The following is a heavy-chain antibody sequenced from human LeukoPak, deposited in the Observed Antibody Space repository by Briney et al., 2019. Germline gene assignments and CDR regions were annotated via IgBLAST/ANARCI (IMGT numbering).Heavy chain of an antibody. D-gene: IGHD6-6*01. CDR2: IYHSGST. CDR1: GYSISSGYH. Sequence: SETLSLTCTVSGYSISSGYHWGWIRQPPGKGLEWIGSIYHSGSTYYNPSLKSRVTISVDTSKNQFSLNLSSVTAADTAVYYCARDPEIAAPTNYYYYYMDVWGKGTTVTVSS. J-gene: IGHJ6*03. CDR3: ARDPEIAAPTNYYYYYMDV. V-gene: IGHV4-38-2*02.